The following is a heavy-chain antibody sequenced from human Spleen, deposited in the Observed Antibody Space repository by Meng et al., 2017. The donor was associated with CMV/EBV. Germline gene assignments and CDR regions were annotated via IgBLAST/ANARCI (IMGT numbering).Heavy chain of an antibody. D-gene: IGHD3-10*01. CDR3: ARTTSPNGLSYYNCDMDV. V-gene: IGHV3-30*04. CDR1: SGFTLSGYA. Sequence: GESLKISCVASSGFTLSGYAMHWVRQAPGKGLEWLALISYDGSTEYHADAVRGRFSISRDNSKNTLYVHMNSLRADDTAVYYCARTTSPNGLSYYNCDMDVWGQGTTVTVSS. J-gene: IGHJ6*02. CDR2: ISYDGSTE.